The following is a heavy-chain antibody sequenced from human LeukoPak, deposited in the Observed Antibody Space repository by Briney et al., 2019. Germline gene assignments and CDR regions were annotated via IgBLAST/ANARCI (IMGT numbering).Heavy chain of an antibody. V-gene: IGHV1-46*04. J-gene: IGHJ4*02. CDR2: INPSAGST. Sequence: ASVKVSCKASGYTLASYYMHWVRQAPGQRPEWMGIINPSAGSTTYAQNLQGRVTMTRDTSAKTVYMELNSLRSEDTAVYYCARGRIAAAGRGWYFDYWGQGTLVTVSS. CDR3: ARGRIAAAGRGWYFDY. CDR1: GYTLASYY. D-gene: IGHD6-13*01.